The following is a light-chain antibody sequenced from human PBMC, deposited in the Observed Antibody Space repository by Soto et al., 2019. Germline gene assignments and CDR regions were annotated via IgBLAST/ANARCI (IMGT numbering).Light chain of an antibody. Sequence: QSVLTQPPSASGSPGQSVAISCTGTSSDVGGYNYGSWYQQHPGKAPKLMIYEVNNRPSGVPDRFSGSKSGNTASLTVSGLQAEDEADYYCSSYAGSSNVFGTGTKLTVL. V-gene: IGLV2-8*01. CDR2: EVN. CDR3: SSYAGSSNV. J-gene: IGLJ1*01. CDR1: SSDVGGYNY.